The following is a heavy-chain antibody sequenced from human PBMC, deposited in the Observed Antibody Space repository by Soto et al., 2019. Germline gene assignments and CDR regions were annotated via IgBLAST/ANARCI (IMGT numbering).Heavy chain of an antibody. D-gene: IGHD2-8*01. CDR3: ARRGCTNGVCYTAYMDV. CDR2: INPNSGGT. J-gene: IGHJ6*03. Sequence: ASVKVSCKASGYTFTGYYMHWVRQAPGQGLEWMGWINPNSGGTNYAQKFQGWVTMTRDTSISTAYMELSRLRSDDTAVYYCARRGCTNGVCYTAYMDVWGKGTTVTVSS. CDR1: GYTFTGYY. V-gene: IGHV1-2*04.